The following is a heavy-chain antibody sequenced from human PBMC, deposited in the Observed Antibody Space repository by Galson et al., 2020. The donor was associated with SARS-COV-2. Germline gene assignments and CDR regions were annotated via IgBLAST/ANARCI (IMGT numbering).Heavy chain of an antibody. CDR1: GFTFSSYT. V-gene: IGHV3-23*01. Sequence: GGSLRLSCAASGFTFSSYTMNWVRQAPGKGLEWVSAISGSGGSTYYADSVKGRFTISRDNSKNTLYLQMNSLRAEDTAVYYCARGDMGNDYFDYWGQGSLVTVCS. D-gene: IGHD7-27*01. J-gene: IGHJ4*02. CDR3: ARGDMGNDYFDY. CDR2: ISGSGGST.